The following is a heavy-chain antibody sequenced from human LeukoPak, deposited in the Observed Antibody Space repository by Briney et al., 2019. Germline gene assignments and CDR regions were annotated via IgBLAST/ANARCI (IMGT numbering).Heavy chain of an antibody. J-gene: IGHJ4*02. CDR1: GFTFSNYA. CDR3: AKRAKYTNSWIDY. Sequence: GGSLRLSCAVSGFTFSNYAMNWVRQAPGKGLEWVSAISGGGGSTYFADSVKGRFTISRDNSNNTLYLQMNSLRAEDTAIYYWAKRAKYTNSWIDYWGQGTLVTVSS. V-gene: IGHV3-23*01. CDR2: ISGGGGST. D-gene: IGHD1-26*01.